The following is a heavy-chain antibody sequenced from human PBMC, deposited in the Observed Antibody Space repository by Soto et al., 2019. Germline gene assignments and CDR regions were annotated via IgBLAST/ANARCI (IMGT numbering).Heavy chain of an antibody. V-gene: IGHV4-59*08. CDR1: GGSISSYY. D-gene: IGHD1-26*01. CDR2: ISDSGST. Sequence: SETLSLTCTVSGGSISSYYWSWIRQPPGKGLEWIGYISDSGSTNYNPSLKSRVTISVDMSRNQFSLKLNSLIAADTAVYYCARLSSGGYYTMAYWGQGTLVTVSS. J-gene: IGHJ4*01. CDR3: ARLSSGGYYTMAY.